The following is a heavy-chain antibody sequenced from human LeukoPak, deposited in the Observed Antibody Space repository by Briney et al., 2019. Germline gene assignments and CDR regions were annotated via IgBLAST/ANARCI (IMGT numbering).Heavy chain of an antibody. CDR2: IYYLGRT. V-gene: IGHV4-39*01. D-gene: IGHD2/OR15-2a*01. CDR1: GGSITNSSSY. Sequence: PSETLSLTCSVSGGSITNSSSYWGWVRQPPGKGPEWIGTIYYLGRTYYNPSLKSRLTIYVDTSKNQFSLRLISVTAADTAVYYCARLLYGNMDAWGKGTTVTVSS. J-gene: IGHJ6*03. CDR3: ARLLYGNMDA.